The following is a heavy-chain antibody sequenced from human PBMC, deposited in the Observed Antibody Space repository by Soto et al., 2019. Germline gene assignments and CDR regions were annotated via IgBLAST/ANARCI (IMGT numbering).Heavy chain of an antibody. Sequence: PSETLSLTCTVSGVSINDYYWSWIRQPPGKGLEWIGYIYYSGSTNYNPSLKSRVTISIDTSKNQLSLNLNSVTAADTAMYYCARDKGYCDGGSCLVYNWFDPWGPGTLVTVSS. V-gene: IGHV4-59*12. CDR1: GVSINDYY. D-gene: IGHD2-15*01. CDR3: ARDKGYCDGGSCLVYNWFDP. CDR2: IYYSGST. J-gene: IGHJ5*02.